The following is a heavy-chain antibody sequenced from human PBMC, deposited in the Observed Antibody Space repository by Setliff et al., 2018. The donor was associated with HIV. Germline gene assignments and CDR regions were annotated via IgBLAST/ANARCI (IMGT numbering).Heavy chain of an antibody. J-gene: IGHJ6*03. Sequence: KPSETLSLTCTVSGGSISTYYWNWIRQPPGKGLEWIGYISYSGTTNYNPSLKSRVTISVDTSKNQSSLKVSSVTAADTAVYYCARRRPPPSGSYSKYYMDVWGKGTTVTVSS. V-gene: IGHV4-59*08. CDR3: ARRRPPPSGSYSKYYMDV. CDR1: GGSISTYY. D-gene: IGHD1-26*01. CDR2: ISYSGTT.